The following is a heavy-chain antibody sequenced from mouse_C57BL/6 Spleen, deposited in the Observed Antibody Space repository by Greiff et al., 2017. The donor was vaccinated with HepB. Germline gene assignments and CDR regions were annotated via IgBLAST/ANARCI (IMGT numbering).Heavy chain of an antibody. Sequence: QVQLKQPGAELVRPGSSVKLSCKASGYTFTSYWMDWVKQRPGQGLEWIGNIYPSDSETHYNQKFKDKATLTVDKSSSTAYMQLSSLTSEDSAVYYCARRGYDYPYAMDYWGQGTSVTVSS. J-gene: IGHJ4*01. CDR2: IYPSDSET. CDR1: GYTFTSYW. CDR3: ARRGYDYPYAMDY. D-gene: IGHD2-4*01. V-gene: IGHV1-61*01.